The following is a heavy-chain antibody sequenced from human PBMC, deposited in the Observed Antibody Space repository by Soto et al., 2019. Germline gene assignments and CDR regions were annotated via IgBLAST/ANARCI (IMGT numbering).Heavy chain of an antibody. CDR3: ARGITMIVGGDYYGMDV. Sequence: SETLSLTCTVSGGSISSGGYYWSWIRQHPGKGLEWIGYIYYSGSTYYNPSLKSRVTISVDTSKNQFSLKLSSVTAADTAVYYCARGITMIVGGDYYGMDVWGQGTTVTVSS. V-gene: IGHV4-31*03. D-gene: IGHD3-22*01. CDR2: IYYSGST. J-gene: IGHJ6*02. CDR1: GGSISSGGYY.